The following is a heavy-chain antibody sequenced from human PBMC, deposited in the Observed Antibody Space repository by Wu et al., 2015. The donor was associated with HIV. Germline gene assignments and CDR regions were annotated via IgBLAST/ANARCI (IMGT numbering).Heavy chain of an antibody. CDR3: ASFYGSGSTMYYYGMDV. CDR2: IIPIFGTA. V-gene: IGHV1-69*15. D-gene: IGHD3-10*01. CDR1: GGTFSSYA. Sequence: QVQVVQSGAEVKKPGSSVKVSCKASGGTFSSYAINWVRQAPGQGLEWMGRIIPIFGTANYAQKFQGRVTITADESTSTAYMELSSLRSEDTAVYYCASFYGSGSTMYYYGMDVWGQGTTVTVSS. J-gene: IGHJ6*02.